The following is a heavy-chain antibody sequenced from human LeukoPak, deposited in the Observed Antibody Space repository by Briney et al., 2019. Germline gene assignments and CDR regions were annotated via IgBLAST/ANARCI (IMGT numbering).Heavy chain of an antibody. Sequence: ASVKVSCKASGYTFTSYGISWVRQAPGQRLEWMGWISAYNGNTNYAQKLQGRVTMTTDTSTSTAYMELRSLRSDDTAVYYCARSYYYDSSGPPCFDPWGQGTLVTVSS. D-gene: IGHD3-22*01. J-gene: IGHJ5*02. CDR1: GYTFTSYG. CDR3: ARSYYYDSSGPPCFDP. V-gene: IGHV1-18*01. CDR2: ISAYNGNT.